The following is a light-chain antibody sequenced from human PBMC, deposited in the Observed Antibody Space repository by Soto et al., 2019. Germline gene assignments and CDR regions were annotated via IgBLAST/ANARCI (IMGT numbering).Light chain of an antibody. Sequence: QSVLTQPPSASASPGQSVTTSCTGTNNDIGGYNYVSWYQHHPGKAPQLIIYDVTKRPSGVLDRFSGSKSGNTASLTVAGLQTYDEAEYFCSSYAGSSNLVFGTGTKLTVL. J-gene: IGLJ2*01. CDR1: NNDIGGYNY. CDR2: DVT. CDR3: SSYAGSSNLV. V-gene: IGLV2-8*01.